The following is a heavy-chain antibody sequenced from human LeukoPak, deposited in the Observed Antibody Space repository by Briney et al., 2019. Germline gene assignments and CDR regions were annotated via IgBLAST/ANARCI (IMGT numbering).Heavy chain of an antibody. CDR3: ARRVHSYGSYYFHY. J-gene: IGHJ4*02. V-gene: IGHV1-2*06. CDR1: GYTFTCYY. Sequence: ASXKVSCKASGYTFTCYYMHWVRQAPGQGLEWMGRINPNSGGTNYAQKFQGRVTMNRDTYIRTDYTEMRRLRSDDTAVYYCARRVHSYGSYYFHYWGQGTLVTVSS. D-gene: IGHD5-18*01. CDR2: INPNSGGT.